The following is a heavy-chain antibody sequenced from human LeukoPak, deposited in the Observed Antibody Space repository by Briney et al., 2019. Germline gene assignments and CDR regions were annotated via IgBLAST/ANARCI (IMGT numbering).Heavy chain of an antibody. Sequence: PRGSLRLSRAASGFSFSSYWMSWVRHAPGKGLEWVANIKEDGSEKYSVGSVKGRFTISRDNTKNSLFLEVNSLRAEDTAVYYCATGWSHHAYWGQGTLVTVSS. V-gene: IGHV3-7*01. J-gene: IGHJ4*02. CDR1: GFSFSSYW. D-gene: IGHD3-3*01. CDR2: IKEDGSEK. CDR3: ATGWSHHAY.